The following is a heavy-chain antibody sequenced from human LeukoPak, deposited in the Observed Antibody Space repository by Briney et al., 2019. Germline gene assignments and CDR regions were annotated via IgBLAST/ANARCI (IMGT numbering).Heavy chain of an antibody. CDR3: ARGITMVREGFDY. Sequence: SVKVSCKASGGTFSSYAISWVRQAPGQGLEWMGGIIPIFGTANYAQKFQGRVTITADESASTAYMELSSLRSEDTAVYYCARGITMVREGFDYWGQGTLVTVSS. J-gene: IGHJ4*02. CDR2: IIPIFGTA. CDR1: GGTFSSYA. V-gene: IGHV1-69*13. D-gene: IGHD3-10*01.